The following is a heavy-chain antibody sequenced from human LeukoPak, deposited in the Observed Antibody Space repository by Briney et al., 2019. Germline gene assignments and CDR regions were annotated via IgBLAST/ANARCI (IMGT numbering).Heavy chain of an antibody. V-gene: IGHV4-61*02. Sequence: SQTLSLTRTVSGGSISSGSYYWSWIRQPAGKGLEWIGRIYTSGSTNYNPSLKSRVTISVDTSKNQFSLKLSSVTAADTAVYYCARDLASSYAFDIWGQGTMVTVSS. J-gene: IGHJ3*02. D-gene: IGHD2-21*01. CDR1: GGSISSGSYY. CDR3: ARDLASSYAFDI. CDR2: IYTSGST.